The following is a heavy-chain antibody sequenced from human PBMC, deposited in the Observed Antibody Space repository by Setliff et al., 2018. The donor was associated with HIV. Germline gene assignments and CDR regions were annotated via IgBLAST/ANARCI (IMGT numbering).Heavy chain of an antibody. D-gene: IGHD1-26*01. Sequence: ASVKVSCKTSGYTFTDYYIHWVRQAPGHGLELMGRIHPNTGSTNYLQEFQGRVTITRDTSMSTVYMALTGLTSDDTAVYYCAKQGYSDSLYAFDVWGQGTMVTVSS. CDR2: IHPNTGST. J-gene: IGHJ3*01. CDR1: GYTFTDYY. CDR3: AKQGYSDSLYAFDV. V-gene: IGHV1-2*06.